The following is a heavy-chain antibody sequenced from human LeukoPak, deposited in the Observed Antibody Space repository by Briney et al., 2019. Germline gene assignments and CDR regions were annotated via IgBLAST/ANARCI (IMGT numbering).Heavy chain of an antibody. J-gene: IGHJ4*02. D-gene: IGHD2-15*01. V-gene: IGHV1-46*01. Sequence: ASVKVSCKASGYTFTSYYMHWVRQAPGQGLEWMGIINPSGGSTSYAQKFQGRVTMTRDTSTSTVYMELSSLRSEDTAVYYCARGVVGYCSGGSCYSGGSGYFDYWGQGTLVTVSS. CDR2: INPSGGST. CDR3: ARGVVGYCSGGSCYSGGSGYFDY. CDR1: GYTFTSYY.